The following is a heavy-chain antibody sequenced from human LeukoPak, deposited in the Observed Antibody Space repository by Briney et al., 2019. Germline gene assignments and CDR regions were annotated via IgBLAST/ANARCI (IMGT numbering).Heavy chain of an antibody. CDR1: GDSFSSHY. CDR2: ISYIGTT. V-gene: IGHV4-59*11. D-gene: IGHD4-17*01. CDR3: ARDLVTVTKGFDI. Sequence: PSETLSLTCAVSGDSFSSHYWTWIWHPPGRGLEWIGYISYIGTTNYNPSLKSRVTISIDTSKNQFSLKLSSVTTADTAVYYCARDLVTVTKGFDIWGLGTMVSVSS. J-gene: IGHJ3*02.